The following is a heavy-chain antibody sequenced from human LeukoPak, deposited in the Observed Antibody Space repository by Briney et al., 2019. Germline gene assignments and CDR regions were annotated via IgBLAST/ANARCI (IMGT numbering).Heavy chain of an antibody. J-gene: IGHJ4*02. CDR3: ARGPNSNWSGLDF. CDR1: GFTFSSYW. D-gene: IGHD6-6*01. V-gene: IGHV3-74*01. CDR2: IASDGSST. Sequence: GGSLRLSCAASGFTFSSYWMNWVRQAPGKGLVWVSRIASDGSSTTYADSVKGRFSISRDNAKNTLYLQMNSLRVEDTAVYYCARGPNSNWSGLDFWGQGTLLTVSS.